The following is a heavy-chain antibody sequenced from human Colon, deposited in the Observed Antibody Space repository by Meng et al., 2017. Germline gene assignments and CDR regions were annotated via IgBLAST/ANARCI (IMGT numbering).Heavy chain of an antibody. D-gene: IGHD3-10*01. J-gene: IGHJ6*02. CDR2: IYTSGSS. CDR1: SGSIRSGSYY. Sequence: SETLSLTCTVSSGSIRSGSYYWSWIRQPAGKGLEWIGRIYTSGSSNYNPPLKSRVTISVDTSKHQFPLKLSSVTSADTAVYYCARDNRALWFGELSYYYYGMDVWGQGTTVTVSS. CDR3: ARDNRALWFGELSYYYYGMDV. V-gene: IGHV4-61*02.